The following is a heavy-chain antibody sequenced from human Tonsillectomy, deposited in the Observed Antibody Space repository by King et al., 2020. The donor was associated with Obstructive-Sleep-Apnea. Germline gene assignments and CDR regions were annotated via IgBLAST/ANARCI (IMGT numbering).Heavy chain of an antibody. J-gene: IGHJ3*02. Sequence: QLVQSGAEVKNPGASVKVSCKASGYTFTGYYMHWVRQAPGHGLEWMGWINPDSGGTDYAQKFQGRVTMTRDTSINTAYMELSRLRSDDTAVYYCARDWGYSRRRNAFDICGQGTMVIVSS. D-gene: IGHD5-18*01. CDR2: INPDSGGT. CDR1: GYTFTGYY. CDR3: ARDWGYSRRRNAFDI. V-gene: IGHV1-2*02.